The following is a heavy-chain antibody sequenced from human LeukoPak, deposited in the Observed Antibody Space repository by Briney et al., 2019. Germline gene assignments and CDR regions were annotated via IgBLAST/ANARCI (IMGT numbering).Heavy chain of an antibody. CDR3: AKGLETESRLDS. D-gene: IGHD1-1*01. CDR1: GFTFSSYA. Sequence: GGSLRLSCAASGFTFSSYAMNWVRQAPGKGLEWISSISGSGDNTYYADSVKGRFTTSSDKSKNTLFLQMNSLRAEDTALYYCAKGLETESRLDSWGQGTLVTVSS. J-gene: IGHJ4*02. V-gene: IGHV3-23*01. CDR2: ISGSGDNT.